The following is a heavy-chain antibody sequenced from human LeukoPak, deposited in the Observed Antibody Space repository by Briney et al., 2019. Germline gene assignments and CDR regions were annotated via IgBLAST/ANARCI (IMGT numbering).Heavy chain of an antibody. J-gene: IGHJ5*02. D-gene: IGHD3-10*01. CDR3: AKDRANYYGSGSYYTVNWFDP. Sequence: PGGSLRLSCAASGFTFSSYGMHWVRQAPGKGLEWVAFIRNDGSNKYYADSVKGRFTISRDNSKNTLYLQMNSLRAEDTAVYYCAKDRANYYGSGSYYTVNWFDPWGQGTLVTVSS. V-gene: IGHV3-30*02. CDR2: IRNDGSNK. CDR1: GFTFSSYG.